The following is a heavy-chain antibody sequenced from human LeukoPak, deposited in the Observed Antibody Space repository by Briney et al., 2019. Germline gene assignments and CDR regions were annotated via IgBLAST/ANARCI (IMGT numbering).Heavy chain of an antibody. CDR3: ARQAGYFGSAFDY. CDR2: IYYSGST. Sequence: PSGTLSLTCSVSGGSISSYYWSWIRQPPGKGLEWIGYIYYSGSTDYNPSLKSRVTISVDTSKNQLSLKLSSVTAADTAVYYCARQAGYFGSAFDYWGQGTLVTVSS. V-gene: IGHV4-59*08. J-gene: IGHJ4*02. CDR1: GGSISSYY. D-gene: IGHD3-10*01.